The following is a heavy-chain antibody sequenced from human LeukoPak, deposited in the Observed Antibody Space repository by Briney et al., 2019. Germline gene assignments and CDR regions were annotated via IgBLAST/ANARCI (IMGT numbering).Heavy chain of an antibody. CDR2: MNGGGSSI. J-gene: IGHJ4*02. CDR1: GFSFGTHS. D-gene: IGHD2-15*01. CDR3: VRDNPRCCGVVPANIDDY. V-gene: IGHV3-48*01. Sequence: GGSLRLPCVDSGFSFGTHSMKWVRQAPGQGQEGGSYMNGGGSSIYYANSVTGRFTISRDDAKTSLYLQMNRLRAEDTAVYYCVRDNPRCCGVVPANIDDYWGQGTLVTVSS.